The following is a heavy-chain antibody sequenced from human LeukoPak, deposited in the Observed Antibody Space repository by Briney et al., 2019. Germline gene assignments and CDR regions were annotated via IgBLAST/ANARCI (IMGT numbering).Heavy chain of an antibody. J-gene: IGHJ4*02. CDR3: ARGPTAIGGYSGPFDY. CDR2: IYYSGST. V-gene: IGHV4-59*01. CDR1: GGSISSYY. D-gene: IGHD5-12*01. Sequence: SETLSLTCTVSGGSISSYYWSWIRQPPGKGLEWIGYIYYSGSTNYNPSLKSRVTISVDTSKNQFSLKLSSVTAADTAVYYCARGPTAIGGYSGPFDYWGQGTLVTVSS.